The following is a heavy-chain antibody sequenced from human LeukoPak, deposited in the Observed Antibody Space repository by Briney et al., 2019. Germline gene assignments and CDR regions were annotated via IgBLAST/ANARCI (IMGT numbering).Heavy chain of an antibody. CDR2: IYYSGTA. CDR1: VGPISNYQ. Sequence: PSETLSLTCTLSVGPISNYQWSWVRQPPGKGLEWIGNIYYSGTANYNPSLKSRVIISVDTSKNQFSLKLSSVTAADTAVYFCARGPYSYDSSGAFDIWGQGTMVTVSS. D-gene: IGHD3-22*01. J-gene: IGHJ3*02. V-gene: IGHV4-59*08. CDR3: ARGPYSYDSSGAFDI.